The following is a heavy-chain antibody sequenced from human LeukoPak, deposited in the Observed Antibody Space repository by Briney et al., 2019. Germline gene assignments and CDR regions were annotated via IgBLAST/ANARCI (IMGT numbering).Heavy chain of an antibody. Sequence: GGSLRLSCAASGFTFSSYAMSWVRQAPGKGLEWVSAISGSGGSTYYADSVKGRFTISRDNSKNILYLQMNSLRAEDTAVYYCARNRDGYPLSYYGMDVWGQGTTVIVSS. CDR1: GFTFSSYA. J-gene: IGHJ6*02. D-gene: IGHD5-24*01. V-gene: IGHV3-23*01. CDR3: ARNRDGYPLSYYGMDV. CDR2: ISGSGGST.